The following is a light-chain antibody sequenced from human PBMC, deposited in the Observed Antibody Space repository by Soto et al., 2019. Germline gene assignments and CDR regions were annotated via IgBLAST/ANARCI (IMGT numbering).Light chain of an antibody. CDR3: QQYDNLPPGYT. V-gene: IGKV1-5*03. Sequence: DIQMTQSPSTLSASVGDRVTITCRASQSISSWLAWYQQKPGKAPKLLIYKASSLESGVPSRFSGSGSGTEFTLTISSLQPDDFATYYCQQYDNLPPGYTFGQGTKVDIK. CDR2: KAS. CDR1: QSISSW. J-gene: IGKJ2*01.